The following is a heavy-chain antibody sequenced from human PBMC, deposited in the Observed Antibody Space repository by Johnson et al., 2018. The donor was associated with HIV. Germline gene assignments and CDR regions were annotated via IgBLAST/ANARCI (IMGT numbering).Heavy chain of an antibody. D-gene: IGHD5-18*01. Sequence: EVQLVESGGGLVQPGGSLRLSCAASGFTFSSYAMNWVRQAPGKGLEWVSTISGDGGSTSYADSVKGRFTISRDNSKNTLYLQMNNLRAEDTAVYFCAKRGTAMVLDAFDIWGQGTMVTVSS. J-gene: IGHJ3*02. CDR2: ISGDGGST. CDR1: GFTFSSYA. CDR3: AKRGTAMVLDAFDI. V-gene: IGHV3-23*04.